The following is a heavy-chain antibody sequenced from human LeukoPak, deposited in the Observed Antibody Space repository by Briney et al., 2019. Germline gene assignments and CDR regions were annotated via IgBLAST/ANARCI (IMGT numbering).Heavy chain of an antibody. D-gene: IGHD2-2*01. J-gene: IGHJ4*02. V-gene: IGHV5-51*01. CDR1: GYSSTSYW. Sequence: GQSRKFASKGSGYSSTSYWIGWVGQIPGKGLEWMGFIYPGDSDTRYSTSFQGQVTISTDKSISTAYLQWSSLKASDTARYYWALGVVVVPAAYSSFDYWGQGPLVTASS. CDR2: IYPGDSDT. CDR3: ALGVVVVPAAYSSFDY.